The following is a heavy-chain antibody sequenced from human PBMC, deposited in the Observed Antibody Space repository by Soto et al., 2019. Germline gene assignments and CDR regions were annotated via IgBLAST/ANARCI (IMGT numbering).Heavy chain of an antibody. CDR2: IFYSGTT. D-gene: IGHD4-17*01. Sequence: QLQLQESGPGLVKPSETLSLTCTVSGGSISGSSYYWGWIRQPPGKGLEWIGTIFYSGTTYYNPSLKSRVTISVDTSKNQFSLRLTSVAAADAAVYYCGSYGDYPDYWGQGTLVTVSS. V-gene: IGHV4-39*01. J-gene: IGHJ4*02. CDR1: GGSISGSSYY. CDR3: GSYGDYPDY.